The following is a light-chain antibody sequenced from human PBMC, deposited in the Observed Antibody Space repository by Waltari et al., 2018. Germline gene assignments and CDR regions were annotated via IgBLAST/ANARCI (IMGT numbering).Light chain of an antibody. J-gene: IGKJ5*01. CDR1: QSVSTS. CDR2: DAS. V-gene: IGKV3-11*01. CDR3: QQRSTWPPIT. Sequence: DIVLTQSPATLSLSPVERATLSCRASQSVSTSLAWYQQKPGQAPRLLIYDASNRATGIPARFTGSGSGTDFTLTISSLEPEDFGVYYCQQRSTWPPITFGQGTRLEIK.